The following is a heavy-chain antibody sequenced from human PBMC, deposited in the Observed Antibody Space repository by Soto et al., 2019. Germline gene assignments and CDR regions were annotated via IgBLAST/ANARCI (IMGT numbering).Heavy chain of an antibody. D-gene: IGHD6-13*01. CDR1: GFTFSNDA. Sequence: GSLRLSCAASGFTFSNDAMSWVRQAPGKGLEWVSAISDSGDRTFYADSVKGRFTISRDNSKNTLYMQMDSLGAEDTAVYYCAKGHTSSWSFDPWGQGTLVTVSS. V-gene: IGHV3-23*01. CDR3: AKGHTSSWSFDP. CDR2: ISDSGDRT. J-gene: IGHJ5*02.